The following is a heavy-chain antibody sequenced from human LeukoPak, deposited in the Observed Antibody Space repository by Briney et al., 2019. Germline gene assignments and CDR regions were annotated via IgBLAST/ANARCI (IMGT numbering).Heavy chain of an antibody. D-gene: IGHD2-2*01. V-gene: IGHV1-69*06. CDR3: ATTPPSGVVVPAATDYYYYGMDV. CDR2: IIPIFGTA. J-gene: IGHJ6*04. Sequence: SVKVSCKASGGTFCSYAISWVRQAPGQGLEWMGGIIPIFGTANYAQKFQGRVTITADKSTSTAYMELSSLRSEDTAVYYCATTPPSGVVVPAATDYYYYGMDVWGKGTTVTVSS. CDR1: GGTFCSYA.